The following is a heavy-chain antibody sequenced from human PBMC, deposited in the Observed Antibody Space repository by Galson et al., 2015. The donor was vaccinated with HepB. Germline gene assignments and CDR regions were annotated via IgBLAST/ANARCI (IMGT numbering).Heavy chain of an antibody. CDR1: GFTFNNAW. CDR2: IKSKADGGAR. Sequence: SLRLSCAASGFTFNNAWMSWVRQAPGKGLEWVGRIKSKADGGARDYAAPVKGRFTISRDNSKNMLCLQMNSLTTDDTAVYFCITDLGIYGDYLIMGEGYWGQGTLVTVSS. J-gene: IGHJ4*02. CDR3: ITDLGIYGDYLIMGEGY. D-gene: IGHD4-17*01. V-gene: IGHV3-15*01.